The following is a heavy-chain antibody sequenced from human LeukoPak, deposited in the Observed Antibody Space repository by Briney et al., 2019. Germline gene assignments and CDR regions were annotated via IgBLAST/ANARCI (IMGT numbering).Heavy chain of an antibody. J-gene: IGHJ4*02. D-gene: IGHD1-26*01. CDR3: AKDKGSGTYPPY. CDR2: ISGSGGSI. V-gene: IGHV3-23*01. CDR1: GFTFSDYY. Sequence: GGSLRLSCAASGFTFSDYYMTWLRQAPGKGLEWVSGISGSGGSIYYADSVKGRFTISRDNYKNSLYLQMNSLRAEDTAVYYCAKDKGSGTYPPYWGQGTLVTVSS.